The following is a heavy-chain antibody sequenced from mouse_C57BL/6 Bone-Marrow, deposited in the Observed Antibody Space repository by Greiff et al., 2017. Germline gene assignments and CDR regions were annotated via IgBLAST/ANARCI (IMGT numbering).Heavy chain of an antibody. V-gene: IGHV5-6*01. D-gene: IGHD2-4*01. CDR1: GFTFSSYG. CDR3: ARLGLRQSAY. J-gene: IGHJ3*01. CDR2: ISSGGSYT. Sequence: EVQVVESGGDLVKPGGSLKLSCAASGFTFSSYGMSWVRQTPDKRLEWVATISSGGSYTYYPDSVKGRFTISRDNAKNTLYLQMSSLKSEDTAMYYCARLGLRQSAYWGQGTLVTVSA.